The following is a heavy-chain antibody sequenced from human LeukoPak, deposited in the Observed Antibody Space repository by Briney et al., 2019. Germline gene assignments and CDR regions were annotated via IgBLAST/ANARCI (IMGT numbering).Heavy chain of an antibody. CDR2: IIPIFGTA. Sequence: ASVKVSCKASGGTFSSYAISWVRQAPGQGLEWMGGIIPIFGTANYAQKFQGRVTITADESTSTAYMELSSLRSEDTAVYYCARDTQYCSSTSCYTGIPFDPWGQGTLVTVSS. J-gene: IGHJ5*02. D-gene: IGHD2-2*02. CDR1: GGTFSSYA. CDR3: ARDTQYCSSTSCYTGIPFDP. V-gene: IGHV1-69*13.